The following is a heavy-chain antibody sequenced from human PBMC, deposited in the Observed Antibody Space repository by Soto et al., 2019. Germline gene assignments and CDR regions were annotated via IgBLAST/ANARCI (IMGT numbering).Heavy chain of an antibody. CDR2: ISAYNGDT. CDR3: ARTGRFLEWLSTFDY. J-gene: IGHJ4*02. Sequence: QVQLVQSGAEVAKPGASVKVSCKSSGYTFSDYGISWVRQAPGQGLEWMGWISAYNGDTNYAHKFQGRVTMTTDTSTSTAYLERRSLRSDDTAVYYCARTGRFLEWLSTFDYWGQGNLVTVSS. CDR1: GYTFSDYG. V-gene: IGHV1-18*01. D-gene: IGHD3-3*01.